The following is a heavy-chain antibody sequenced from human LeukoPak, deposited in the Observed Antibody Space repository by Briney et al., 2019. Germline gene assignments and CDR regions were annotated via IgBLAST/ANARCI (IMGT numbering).Heavy chain of an antibody. J-gene: IGHJ3*02. CDR2: INPSGSST. CDR3: ARDSYYDSSGYRNSDAFDI. V-gene: IGHV1-46*01. CDR1: GYTFTSYY. D-gene: IGHD3-22*01. Sequence: ASVKVSCKAPGYTFTSYYMHWVRQAPGQGLEWMGIINPSGSSTSYAQKFQGRVTMTRDTSTSTVYMELSSLRSEDTAVYYCARDSYYDSSGYRNSDAFDIWGQGTMVNVSS.